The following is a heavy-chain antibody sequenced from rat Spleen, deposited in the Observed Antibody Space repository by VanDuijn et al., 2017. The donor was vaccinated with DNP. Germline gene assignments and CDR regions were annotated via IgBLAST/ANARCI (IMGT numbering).Heavy chain of an antibody. CDR1: GFTFSDYN. Sequence: EVQLVESGGGLIQPGRSRKLSCAVSGFTFSDYNMAWVRQAPKKGLEWVATIIHDGSRTYYGDSVKGRFTISRDNTKSTLYLQMDSLRSEDTATYYCSTLNYYASLSGYFDYWGQGVMVTVSS. J-gene: IGHJ2*01. CDR2: IIHDGSRT. V-gene: IGHV5S10*01. CDR3: STLNYYASLSGYFDY. D-gene: IGHD1-12*01.